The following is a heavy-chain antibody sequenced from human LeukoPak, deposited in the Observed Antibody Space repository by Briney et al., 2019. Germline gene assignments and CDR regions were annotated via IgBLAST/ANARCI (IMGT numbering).Heavy chain of an antibody. D-gene: IGHD3-9*01. CDR1: GYSISSGYY. CDR3: ARHHLTVPFDY. V-gene: IGHV4-38-2*01. Sequence: SETLSLTCAVSGYSISSGYYWGWIRQPPGKGLEWIGSIYHSGSTYYNPSLKSRVTISVDTSKNQFSLKLSSVTAADTAMYYCARHHLTVPFDYWGQGTLVTVSS. J-gene: IGHJ4*02. CDR2: IYHSGST.